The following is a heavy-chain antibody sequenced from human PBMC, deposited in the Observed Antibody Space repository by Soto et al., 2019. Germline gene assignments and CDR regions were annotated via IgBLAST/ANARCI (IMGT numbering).Heavy chain of an antibody. CDR2: ISYDGSNK. D-gene: IGHD3-10*01. Sequence: PGGSLRLSCAASGFTFSSYGMHWVRQAPGKGLEWVAVISYDGSNKYYADSVKGRFTISRDNSKNTLYLQMNSLRAEDTAVYYCAGGGVRKFITRTRDYYGMDVWGQGTTVTVSS. V-gene: IGHV3-30*03. CDR1: GFTFSSYG. J-gene: IGHJ6*02. CDR3: AGGGVRKFITRTRDYYGMDV.